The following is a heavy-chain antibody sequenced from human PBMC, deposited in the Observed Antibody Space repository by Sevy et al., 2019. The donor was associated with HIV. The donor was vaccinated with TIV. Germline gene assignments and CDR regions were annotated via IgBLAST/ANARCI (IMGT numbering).Heavy chain of an antibody. CDR3: ANAYSGSYSHSYLYALDV. CDR2: ISHDGINE. CDR1: GFSFSYYG. J-gene: IGHJ6*02. Sequence: GGSLRLSCIGSGFSFSYYGIHWVRQFPGKGLDWVALISHDGINEYYADSVKGRFTIPRDNSKNTVYLEMNSLRNEDTAIYFCANAYSGSYSHSYLYALDVWGQGTTVTVSS. V-gene: IGHV3-30*18. D-gene: IGHD1-26*01.